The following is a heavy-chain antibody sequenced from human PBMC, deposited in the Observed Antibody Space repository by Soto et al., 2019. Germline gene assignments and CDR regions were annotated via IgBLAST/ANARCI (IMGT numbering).Heavy chain of an antibody. D-gene: IGHD2-2*01. CDR3: AREVVVVPAAIKWFDP. CDR2: IIPIFGTA. CDR1: GSTFSSYA. V-gene: IGHV1-69*13. J-gene: IGHJ5*02. Sequence: SVKVSCKASGSTFSSYAISWVRQAPGQGLEWMGGIIPIFGTANYAQKFQGRVTITADESTSTAYMELRSLRSDDTAVYYCAREVVVVPAAIKWFDPWGQGTLVTVSS.